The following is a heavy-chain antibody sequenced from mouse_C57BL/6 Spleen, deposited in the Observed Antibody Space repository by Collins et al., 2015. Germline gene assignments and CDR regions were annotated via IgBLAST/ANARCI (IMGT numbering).Heavy chain of an antibody. CDR1: GFSLTSYG. Sequence: QVQLKQSGPGLVQPSQSLSITCTVSGFSLTSYGVHWVRQSPGKGLEWLGVIWSGGSTDYNAAFISRLSISKDNSKSQVFFKMNSLQANDTATYYCARNSGWDVWFAYWGQGTLVTVSA. V-gene: IGHV2-2*02. CDR3: ARNSGWDVWFAY. D-gene: IGHD3-1*01. CDR2: IWSGGST. J-gene: IGHJ3*01.